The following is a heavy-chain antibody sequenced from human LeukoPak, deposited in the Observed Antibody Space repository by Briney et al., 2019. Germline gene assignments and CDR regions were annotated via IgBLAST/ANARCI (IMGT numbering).Heavy chain of an antibody. V-gene: IGHV3-7*01. D-gene: IGHD5-24*01. CDR2: MKEDGSET. CDR3: AKLYYYYMDV. CDR1: GFIFSNYW. Sequence: GGSLRLSCAASGFIFSNYWMSWVRQAPGKGLEWVANMKEDGSETYYEDSVKGRFTISRDNSKNTMYLQMNSLRAEDTAVYYCAKLYYYYMDVWGKGTTVTVSS. J-gene: IGHJ6*03.